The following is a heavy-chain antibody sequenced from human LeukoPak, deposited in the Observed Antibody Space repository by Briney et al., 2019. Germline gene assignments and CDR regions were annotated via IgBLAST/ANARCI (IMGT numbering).Heavy chain of an antibody. D-gene: IGHD2-2*02. CDR3: ARVNNSGPGYCSGTSCYRLGGWFDT. J-gene: IGHJ5*02. V-gene: IGHV4-4*07. CDR1: GDTISYYY. Sequence: SETLSLTCSVSGDTISYYYWTWIRQPAGKGLEWIGRIYSNGGANYNPSLNSRVTMSIDTAKNQFSLNLSSVTAADTAIYYCARVNNSGPGYCSGTSCYRLGGWFDTWGQGTLVTVSS. CDR2: IYSNGGA.